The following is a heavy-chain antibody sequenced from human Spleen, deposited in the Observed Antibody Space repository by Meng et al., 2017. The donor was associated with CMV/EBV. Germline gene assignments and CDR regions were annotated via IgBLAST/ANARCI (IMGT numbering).Heavy chain of an antibody. CDR3: ARDRYNWNERWFDP. V-gene: IGHV1-69*10. CDR1: GGTFSSYA. Sequence: SGGTFSSYAFTWVRQAPGPGLGWVGGIIPLLGRANYAQKFQGRVAITADKSTTTVFMELTSLRSEDTALYCCARDRYNWNERWFDPWGQGTLVTVSS. J-gene: IGHJ5*02. CDR2: IIPLLGRA. D-gene: IGHD1-20*01.